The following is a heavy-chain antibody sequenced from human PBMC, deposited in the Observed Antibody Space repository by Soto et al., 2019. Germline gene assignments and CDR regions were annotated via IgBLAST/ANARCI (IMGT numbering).Heavy chain of an antibody. D-gene: IGHD3-3*01. CDR3: ARLPRSDFWT. V-gene: IGHV4-39*01. J-gene: IGHJ5*02. CDR2: VYYTGST. Sequence: QLQLQESGPGLVKPSETLSLTCTVSGGSISVNDYYWGWFRQTPGKGLEWIGNVYYTGSTYYNPSPKSRLSMSVDTSKSQFSLNLNSVTAADTAVYYCARLPRSDFWTWGQGILVTVSS. CDR1: GGSISVNDYY.